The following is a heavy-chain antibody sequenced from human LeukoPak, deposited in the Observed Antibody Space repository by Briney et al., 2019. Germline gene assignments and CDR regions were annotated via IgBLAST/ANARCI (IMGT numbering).Heavy chain of an antibody. CDR1: GGSISSGDDY. Sequence: PSQTLSLICTVTGGSISSGDDYWSWIRQPAGKELEWVGHIYSSGSTNYNPSLNSRVTISVDTSKNQFSLNLNSVTAADTAVYYCARGQCGGNCAFALYFDLWGRGTLVTVSS. CDR3: ARGQCGGNCAFALYFDL. J-gene: IGHJ2*01. CDR2: IYSSGST. V-gene: IGHV4-61*09. D-gene: IGHD2-21*02.